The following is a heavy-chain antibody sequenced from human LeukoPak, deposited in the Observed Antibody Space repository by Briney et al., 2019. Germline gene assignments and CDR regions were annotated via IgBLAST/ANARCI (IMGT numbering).Heavy chain of an antibody. D-gene: IGHD2-15*01. J-gene: IGHJ4*02. V-gene: IGHV1-18*01. CDR3: ARGNSCSGGSCYNGDFDY. Sequence: GASVKISCKASGYTFSSYGITGVRQPPGQGLVWMWGSSGYYGNTKYAQKLQGRVTMTTDTAPSTGYMELRRLRSDDAAVDYYARGNSCSGGSCYNGDFDYWGQGTLVTVSS. CDR1: GYTFSSYG. CDR2: SSGYYGNT.